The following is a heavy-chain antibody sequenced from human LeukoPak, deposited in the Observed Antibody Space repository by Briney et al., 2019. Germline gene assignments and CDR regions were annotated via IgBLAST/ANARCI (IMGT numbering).Heavy chain of an antibody. CDR2: IIPIFGTA. J-gene: IGHJ4*02. D-gene: IGHD2-21*01. CDR3: ARAGAFCGGDCYRLDY. Sequence: SVKVSCKASGGTLSSYAISWVRQAPGQGLEWMGGIIPIFGTASYAQKFQGRVTITAGESTSTAYMELSSLRSEDTAVYYCARAGAFCGGDCYRLDYWGQGTLVTVSS. V-gene: IGHV1-69*13. CDR1: GGTLSSYA.